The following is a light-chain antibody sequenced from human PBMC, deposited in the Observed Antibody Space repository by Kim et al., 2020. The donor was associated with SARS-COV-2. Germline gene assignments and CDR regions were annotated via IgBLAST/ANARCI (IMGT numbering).Light chain of an antibody. CDR1: QSVSSSY. V-gene: IGKV3-20*01. Sequence: LSLGERATLSCRASQSVSSSYLAWYQQKPGQAPRLLIYGASSRATGIPDRFSGSGSGTDFTLTISRLEPEDFAVYYCQQYGSSPRTFGQGTKLEIK. CDR2: GAS. CDR3: QQYGSSPRT. J-gene: IGKJ2*01.